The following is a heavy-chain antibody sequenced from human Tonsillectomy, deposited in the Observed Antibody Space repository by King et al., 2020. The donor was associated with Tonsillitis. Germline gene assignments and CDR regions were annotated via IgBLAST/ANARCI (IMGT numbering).Heavy chain of an antibody. CDR2: IYPGDSDT. CDR3: AVSVNTAMVKNYYYGMDV. V-gene: IGHV5-51*01. Sequence: QLVQSGAEVKKPGESLRISCKGSGFSFTNYWIGWVRQMPGKGLEWMGIIYPGDSDTRYSPSFQGQVTISADKSISTAYLQWSSLKASDTAVYYCAVSVNTAMVKNYYYGMDVWGQGTTVTVSS. CDR1: GFSFTNYW. D-gene: IGHD5-18*01. J-gene: IGHJ6*02.